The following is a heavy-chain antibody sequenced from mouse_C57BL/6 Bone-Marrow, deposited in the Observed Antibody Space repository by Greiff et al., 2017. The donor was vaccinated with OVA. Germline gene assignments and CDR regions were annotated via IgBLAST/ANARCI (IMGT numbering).Heavy chain of an antibody. D-gene: IGHD2-1*01. CDR1: GYAFSSSW. J-gene: IGHJ3*01. V-gene: IGHV1-82*01. CDR3: ARVYYPPY. Sequence: VQLQQSGPELVKPGASVKISCTASGYAFSSSWMNWVKQRPGKGLEWIGRIYPGDGDTNYNGKFKGKATLTADKSSSTAYMQLSSLTSEDSAVYFCARVYYPPYWGPVTLVTVSA. CDR2: IYPGDGDT.